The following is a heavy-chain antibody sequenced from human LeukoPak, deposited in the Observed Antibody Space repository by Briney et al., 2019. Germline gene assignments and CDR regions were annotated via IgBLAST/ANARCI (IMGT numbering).Heavy chain of an antibody. CDR3: ARVAPDYDFWSGYDY. J-gene: IGHJ4*02. V-gene: IGHV3-48*01. CDR1: GFTFSSYS. Sequence: AGGSLRLSCAASGFTFSSYSMNWVRQAPGKGLEWVSYISSSSSTIYYADSVKGRFTISRDNAKNSLYLQMNSLRAEDTAVYYCARVAPDYDFWSGYDYWGQGTLVTVSS. CDR2: ISSSSSTI. D-gene: IGHD3-3*01.